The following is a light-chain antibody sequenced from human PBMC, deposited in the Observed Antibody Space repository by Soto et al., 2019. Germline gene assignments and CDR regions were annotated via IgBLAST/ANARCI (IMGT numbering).Light chain of an antibody. J-gene: IGLJ3*02. Sequence: SYELTQPPSVSVAPGQTARITCGGNNIGSKSVLWYQQKPGQAPVLVVYDDSDRPSGIPERFSGSNSGNTATLTISRVEAGDEADYYCQVWDSSSDLYWVFGGGTKLTV. CDR1: NIGSKS. V-gene: IGLV3-21*02. CDR3: QVWDSSSDLYWV. CDR2: DDS.